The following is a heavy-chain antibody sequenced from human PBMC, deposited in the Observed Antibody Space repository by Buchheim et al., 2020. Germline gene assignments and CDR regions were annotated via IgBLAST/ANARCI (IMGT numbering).Heavy chain of an antibody. V-gene: IGHV3-30-3*01. J-gene: IGHJ4*02. CDR2: VSDDGNNK. CDR3: AREINWNPSTVLDY. Sequence: QVQLVESGGGVVQPGRSLSLSCAASGFIFSSYAVHWVRQAPGKGLEWLAVVSDDGNNKYYTDSVKGRFTISRDNSKNTLFLQMNSLRGEDTAVYYCAREINWNPSTVLDYWGQGTL. D-gene: IGHD1-20*01. CDR1: GFIFSSYA.